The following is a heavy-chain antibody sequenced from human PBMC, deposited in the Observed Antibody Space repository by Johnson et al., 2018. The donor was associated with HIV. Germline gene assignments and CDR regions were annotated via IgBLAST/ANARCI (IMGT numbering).Heavy chain of an antibody. CDR3: ARVTIFGVTKVDAFDI. Sequence: VQLVESGGGVVRPGGSLRLSCAASGFNFDNFGMSWVRQAPGKGLEWVSGISWNGGSTNYADSVKGRFTISRDNAKDSLYLQMKSLRVEDTALYYCARVTIFGVTKVDAFDIWGQGTMVTVSS. V-gene: IGHV3-20*04. J-gene: IGHJ3*02. D-gene: IGHD3-3*01. CDR2: ISWNGGST. CDR1: GFNFDNFG.